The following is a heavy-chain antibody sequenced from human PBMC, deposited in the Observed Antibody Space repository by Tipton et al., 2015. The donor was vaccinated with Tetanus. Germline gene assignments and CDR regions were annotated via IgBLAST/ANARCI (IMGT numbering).Heavy chain of an antibody. V-gene: IGHV3-30-3*01. CDR1: GFTFTRYA. CDR2: ITFDGSTK. D-gene: IGHD3-16*01. Sequence: SLRLSCAASGFTFTRYAMHWVRQAPGEGLEWVAVITFDGSTKYYADSVKGRFTLSRDNSQSTLYLQMNSLKVEDTAVYYCAREDGGPTLDYFDSWGQGALVIVSS. J-gene: IGHJ4*02. CDR3: AREDGGPTLDYFDS.